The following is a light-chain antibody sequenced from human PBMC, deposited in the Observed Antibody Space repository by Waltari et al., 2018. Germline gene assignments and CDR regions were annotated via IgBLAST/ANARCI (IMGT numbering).Light chain of an antibody. CDR2: EVT. CDR1: SRDIGGSNY. V-gene: IGLV2-8*01. CDR3: SSYAGSNNLL. J-gene: IGLJ2*01. Sequence: QAALTQPRSVSGSPGQSVTISCTGTSRDIGGSNYISWYQQHPGTAPKLMSYEVTKRPSGVSDRFSGSKSANTASLTISGLQAEDEADYYCSSYAGSNNLLFGGVTRLTVL.